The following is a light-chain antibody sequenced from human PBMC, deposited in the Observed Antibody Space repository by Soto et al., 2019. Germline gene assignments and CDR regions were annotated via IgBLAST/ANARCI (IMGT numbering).Light chain of an antibody. CDR2: GAS. J-gene: IGKJ2*01. CDR3: QQYGSSPPNT. CDR1: QSVSSSY. Sequence: EIVLTQSPGTLSLSPGERATLSCRASQSVSSSYLAWYQQNPGQAPRVLIYGASSRTTVIPDRFSGSGSGTDFTLTISRLEPEDFAVYYCQQYGSSPPNTFGQGTKLEIK. V-gene: IGKV3-20*01.